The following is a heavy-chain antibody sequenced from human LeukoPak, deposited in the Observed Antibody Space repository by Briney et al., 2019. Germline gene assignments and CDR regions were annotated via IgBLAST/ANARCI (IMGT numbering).Heavy chain of an antibody. CDR2: INPNSGGT. J-gene: IGHJ4*02. V-gene: IGHV1-2*02. Sequence: ASVKVSCKASGYTFTGYYTHWVRQAPGQGLEWMGWINPNSGGTNYAQKFQGRVTMTRDTSISTAYMELSRLRSDDTAVYYCARDQGSGWANDYWGQGTLVTVSS. D-gene: IGHD6-19*01. CDR3: ARDQGSGWANDY. CDR1: GYTFTGYY.